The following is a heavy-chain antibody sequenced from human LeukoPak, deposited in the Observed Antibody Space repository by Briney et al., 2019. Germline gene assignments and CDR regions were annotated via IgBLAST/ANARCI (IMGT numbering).Heavy chain of an antibody. Sequence: SETLSLTCAVYGGSFSGYYWSWIRQPPGKGLEWIGEISHSGSTNYNPSLKSRVTISVDTSKNQFSLKLSSVTAADTAVYYCARGAGYSSGWSGTAYYFDYWGQGTLVTVSS. CDR1: GGSFSGYY. V-gene: IGHV4-34*01. D-gene: IGHD6-19*01. J-gene: IGHJ4*02. CDR2: ISHSGST. CDR3: ARGAGYSSGWSGTAYYFDY.